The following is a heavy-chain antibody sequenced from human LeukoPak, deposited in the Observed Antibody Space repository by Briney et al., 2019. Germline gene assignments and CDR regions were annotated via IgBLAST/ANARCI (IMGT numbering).Heavy chain of an antibody. CDR3: ATGIGSMDPRPPYDSSGYSNY. CDR2: FDPEDGET. D-gene: IGHD3-22*01. V-gene: IGHV1-24*01. J-gene: IGHJ4*02. Sequence: ASVKVSCKVSGYTLTELSMHWVRQAPGKGLEWMGGFDPEDGETIYAQKFQGRVTMTEDTSTDTAYMELSSLRSEDTAVYYCATGIGSMDPRPPYDSSGYSNYWGQGTLVTVSS. CDR1: GYTLTELS.